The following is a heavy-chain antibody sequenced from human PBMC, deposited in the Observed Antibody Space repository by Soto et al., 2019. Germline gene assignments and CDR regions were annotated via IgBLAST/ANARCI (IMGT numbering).Heavy chain of an antibody. J-gene: IGHJ4*02. CDR1: GFSFSNAC. CDR2: IKSKTDGGTT. D-gene: IGHD3-22*01. CDR3: TTDSYYDSSGYYYDY. Sequence: XESLRLSCAASGFSFSNACMSGVRQAPGKGLEWVGRIKSKTDGGTTDYAAPVKGRFTISRDDSKNTLYLQMNSLKTEDTAVYYCTTDSYYDSSGYYYDYWGQGTLVTVSS. V-gene: IGHV3-15*01.